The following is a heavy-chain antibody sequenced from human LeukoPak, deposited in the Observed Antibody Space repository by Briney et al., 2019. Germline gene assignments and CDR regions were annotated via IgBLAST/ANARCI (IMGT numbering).Heavy chain of an antibody. Sequence: GGSLRLSCAASGFTFSSYWMSWARQAPGKGLEWVANIKQDGSEKYYVDSLKGRFTISRDNAKNSLYLQMNSLRAEDTAVYYCARDPSMVRGGEYYGMDVWGQGTTVTVSS. V-gene: IGHV3-7*01. D-gene: IGHD3-10*01. J-gene: IGHJ6*02. CDR3: ARDPSMVRGGEYYGMDV. CDR1: GFTFSSYW. CDR2: IKQDGSEK.